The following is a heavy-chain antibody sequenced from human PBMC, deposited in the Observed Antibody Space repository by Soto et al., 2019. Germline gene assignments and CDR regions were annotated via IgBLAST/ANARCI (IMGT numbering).Heavy chain of an antibody. D-gene: IGHD1-1*01. CDR3: AREYDTRYFDY. V-gene: IGHV3-30-3*01. CDR2: ISYDGSNK. Sequence: ESVGGVVQPGRSLRLSCAASGFTFSSYAMHWVRQTPGKGLEWVAVISYDGSNKYYADSVKGRFTISRDNSKNTLYLQMNSLRAEDTAVYYCAREYDTRYFDYWGQGTLVTVSS. CDR1: GFTFSSYA. J-gene: IGHJ4*02.